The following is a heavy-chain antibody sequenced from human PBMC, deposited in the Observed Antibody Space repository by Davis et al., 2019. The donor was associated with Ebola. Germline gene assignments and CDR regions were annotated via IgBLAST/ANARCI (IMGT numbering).Heavy chain of an antibody. D-gene: IGHD3-22*01. V-gene: IGHV3-7*01. J-gene: IGHJ4*02. Sequence: GESLKISCAASGFTFSSYWMSWVRQAPGKGLEWVANIKQDGSEKYYVNSVKGRFTISRDNAKNSLYLQMNSLRAEDTAVYNCARDGHYYDSSGYYYGYWGQGTLVTVSS. CDR1: GFTFSSYW. CDR3: ARDGHYYDSSGYYYGY. CDR2: IKQDGSEK.